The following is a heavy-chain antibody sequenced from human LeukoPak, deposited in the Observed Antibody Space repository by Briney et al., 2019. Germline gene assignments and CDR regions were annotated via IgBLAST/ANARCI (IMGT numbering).Heavy chain of an antibody. D-gene: IGHD1-1*01. V-gene: IGHV6-1*01. CDR3: ARGKWNHYGMDV. CDR2: TYYGPKWYN. CDR1: GDSFSSNSAA. J-gene: IGHJ6*02. Sequence: SQTLSLTCAISGDSFSSNSAAWNWIRQSPSRGLEWLGRTYYGPKWYNDYGVSVKSRITINADTSKNQFSLQLNSVTPEDTAVYYCARGKWNHYGMDVWGQGTTVTVSS.